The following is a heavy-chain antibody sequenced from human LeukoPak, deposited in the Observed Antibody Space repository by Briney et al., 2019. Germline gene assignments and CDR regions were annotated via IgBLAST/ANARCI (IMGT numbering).Heavy chain of an antibody. CDR1: GGSISSYY. CDR2: IYYSGST. Sequence: SETLSLTCTVSGGSISSYYWSWIRQPPGKGLEWIGYIYYSGSTNYNPSLKSRVTISVDTSKNQFSLELSSVTAADTAVYYCAREGVAARLDYWGQGTLVTVSS. J-gene: IGHJ4*02. D-gene: IGHD6-13*01. CDR3: AREGVAARLDY. V-gene: IGHV4-59*01.